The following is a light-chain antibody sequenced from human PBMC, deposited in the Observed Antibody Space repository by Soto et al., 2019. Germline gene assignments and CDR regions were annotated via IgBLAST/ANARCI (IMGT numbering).Light chain of an antibody. CDR2: KAS. J-gene: IGKJ2*01. CDR3: QQYNSYSGYT. Sequence: DIQMTQSTSTLSASVGDRVTIICRASQSISSWLAWYQQKPGKAPKLLIYKASSLESGVPSRFSGSGSGTEFTLTISSLQPDDFATYYCQQYNSYSGYTFSQGTKLEIK. V-gene: IGKV1-5*03. CDR1: QSISSW.